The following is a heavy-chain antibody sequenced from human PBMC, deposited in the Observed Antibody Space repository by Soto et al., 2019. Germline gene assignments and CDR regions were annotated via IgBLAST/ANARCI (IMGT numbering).Heavy chain of an antibody. CDR1: GFTFSSYA. Sequence: PGGSLRLSCAASGFTFSSYAMSWVRQAPGKGLEWVSAISGSGGSTYYADSVKGRFTISRDNSKNTLYLQMNSLRAEDTAVYYCAKDTVRITARPDTLYNWGHVTLVTVSS. D-gene: IGHD6-13*01. CDR2: ISGSGGST. CDR3: AKDTVRITARPDTLYN. J-gene: IGHJ4*01. V-gene: IGHV3-23*01.